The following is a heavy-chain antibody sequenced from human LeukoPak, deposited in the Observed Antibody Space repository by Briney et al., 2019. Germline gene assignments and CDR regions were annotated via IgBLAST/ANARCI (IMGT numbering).Heavy chain of an antibody. CDR1: GFTFSGYV. CDR2: IWYDGTNK. CDR3: ARPGYGNSYYYYGIDV. D-gene: IGHD3-10*01. V-gene: IGHV3-33*01. J-gene: IGHJ6*02. Sequence: PGGSLRLSCAASGFTFSGYVIHWVRQAPGKGLEWVALIWYDGTNKYYADSVKGRFTISRDNSKNTLYLQMNSLSAEDTAIYYCARPGYGNSYYYYGIDVWGQGTTVTVSS.